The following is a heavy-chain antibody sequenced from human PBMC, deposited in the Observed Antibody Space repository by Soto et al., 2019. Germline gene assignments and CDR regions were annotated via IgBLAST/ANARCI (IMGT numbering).Heavy chain of an antibody. Sequence: QVQLVQSGAEVKQPGASVKVSCKASGYTFTSYDINWVRQATGQGLEWMGWMNPNSGNTGYAQKFQGRVTMTRNTSISTAYMALSSLRSEDTAVYYCARRGYSSSWYYYYYYGMDVWGQGTTVTVSS. CDR3: ARRGYSSSWYYYYYYGMDV. V-gene: IGHV1-8*01. J-gene: IGHJ6*02. CDR2: MNPNSGNT. D-gene: IGHD6-13*01. CDR1: GYTFTSYD.